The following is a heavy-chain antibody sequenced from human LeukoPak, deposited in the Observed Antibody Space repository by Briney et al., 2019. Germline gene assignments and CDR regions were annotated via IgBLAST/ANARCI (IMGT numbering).Heavy chain of an antibody. V-gene: IGHV3-30*18. D-gene: IGHD3-9*01. CDR3: AKGRTYYDILTLTSDY. Sequence: GRSLRLSCAASGFTFSSYGMHWVLHALGKGLEWVAVISYDGSNKFYEDSLKDRFTISRDNSKNTLYLQMNSLRAEDTAVYYCAKGRTYYDILTLTSDYWGQGTLVTVSS. CDR1: GFTFSSYG. J-gene: IGHJ4*02. CDR2: ISYDGSNK.